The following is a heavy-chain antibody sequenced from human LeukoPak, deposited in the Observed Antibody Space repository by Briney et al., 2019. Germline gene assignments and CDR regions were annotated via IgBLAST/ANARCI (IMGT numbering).Heavy chain of an antibody. CDR2: IKRDGSEK. Sequence: GGSLRLSCAASGFTFSSYWMSWVRQAPGKGLEWVANIKRDGSEKYYVDSVKGRFTISRDNAKSSLYLQMNSLRAEDTAIYYCAGDRTGTPILWGQGTLVTVSS. V-gene: IGHV3-7*01. CDR1: GFTFSSYW. D-gene: IGHD1-1*01. J-gene: IGHJ4*02. CDR3: AGDRTGTPIL.